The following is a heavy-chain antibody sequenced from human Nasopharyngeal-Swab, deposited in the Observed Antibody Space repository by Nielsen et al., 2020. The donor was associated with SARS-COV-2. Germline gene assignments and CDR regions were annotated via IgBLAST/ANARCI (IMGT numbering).Heavy chain of an antibody. CDR3: ARDLAGRDSG. J-gene: IGHJ4*02. Sequence: GVLKISCAASGFTFSRYWMHWVRQVPGKGLMWVSRTNEDGSITNYADSVKGRFTISRDNAKNTLYLQMNSLRADDTALYYCARDLAGRDSGWGQGTLVAVSS. V-gene: IGHV3-74*01. D-gene: IGHD2-21*02. CDR2: TNEDGSIT. CDR1: GFTFSRYW.